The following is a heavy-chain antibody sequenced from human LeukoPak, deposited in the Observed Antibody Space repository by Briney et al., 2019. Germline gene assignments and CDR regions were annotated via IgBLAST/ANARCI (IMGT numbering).Heavy chain of an antibody. J-gene: IGHJ4*02. D-gene: IGHD2-2*01. CDR3: ARDYCSSTSCLFDY. CDR1: GYTFTSYH. CDR2: INPNTGDT. Sequence: GASVKVSCKASGYTFTSYHMHWLREARGQGLEGMRLINPNTGDTNYEQKFQGRVTMTQDTSVSTAYLELSRLRSDDTAVYYCARDYCSSTSCLFDYWGQGTLVTVSS. V-gene: IGHV1-2*06.